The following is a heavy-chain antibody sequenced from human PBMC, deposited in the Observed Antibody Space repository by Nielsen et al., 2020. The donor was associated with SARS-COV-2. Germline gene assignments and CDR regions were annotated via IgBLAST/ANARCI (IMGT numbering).Heavy chain of an antibody. V-gene: IGHV4-39*01. D-gene: IGHD6-13*01. CDR3: ASQRAAAGPITTYYYYGMDV. Sequence: SETLSLTCAVYGGSFSGYYWGWIRQPPGKGLEWIGSIYYSGSTYYNPSLKSRVTISVDTSKNQFSLKLSSVTAADMAVYYCASQRAAAGPITTYYYYGMDVWGQGTTVTVSS. CDR2: IYYSGST. CDR1: GGSFSGYY. J-gene: IGHJ6*02.